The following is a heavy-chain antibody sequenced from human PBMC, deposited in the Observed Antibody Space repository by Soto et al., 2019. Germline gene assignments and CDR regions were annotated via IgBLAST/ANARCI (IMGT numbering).Heavy chain of an antibody. D-gene: IGHD3-22*01. Sequence: QVQLQESGPGLVKPSQTLSLTCTVSGGSISSGDYYWSWIRQPPGKGLVGIGYIYYSGSTYYNPSLKRRVTLSVDTSKNQTSPKLSSVTAADTAVYYCARDPLYYDSSGPAAFFWGQGTLVTVSS. CDR1: GGSISSGDYY. V-gene: IGHV4-30-4*01. J-gene: IGHJ4*02. CDR3: ARDPLYYDSSGPAAFF. CDR2: IYYSGST.